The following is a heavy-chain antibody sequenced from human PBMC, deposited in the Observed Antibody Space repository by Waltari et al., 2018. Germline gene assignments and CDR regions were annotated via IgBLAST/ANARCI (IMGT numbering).Heavy chain of an antibody. J-gene: IGHJ2*01. D-gene: IGHD6-6*01. V-gene: IGHV4-4*07. CDR1: GGSISSYY. Sequence: QVQLQESGPGLVKPSETLSLTCTVSGGSISSYYWSWIRQPAGNGLEWIGRLYTSGSTNYNPPLKSRVTMSVDTSKNQFSLKLSSVTAADTAVYYCARDSGGSSIAARPPLWYFDLWGRGTLVTVSS. CDR2: LYTSGST. CDR3: ARDSGGSSIAARPPLWYFDL.